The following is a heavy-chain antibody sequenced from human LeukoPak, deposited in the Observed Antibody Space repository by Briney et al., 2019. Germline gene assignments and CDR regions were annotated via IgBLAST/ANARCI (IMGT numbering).Heavy chain of an antibody. Sequence: SETLSLTCTISGGSVSSYYWSWIRQPPGKGVEWIGYIYNTGSTVYNPSLKSRVTISVDTSKNQFSLQLSSVTAADTAVYYCARAGEVRDGYKGAFDYWGQGTLVTVSS. D-gene: IGHD5-24*01. V-gene: IGHV4-59*02. CDR2: IYNTGST. CDR3: ARAGEVRDGYKGAFDY. CDR1: GGSVSSYY. J-gene: IGHJ4*02.